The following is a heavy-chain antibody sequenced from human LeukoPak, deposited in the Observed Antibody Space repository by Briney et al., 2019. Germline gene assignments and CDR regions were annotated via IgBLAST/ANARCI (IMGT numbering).Heavy chain of an antibody. Sequence: SETLSLTCTVSGGSISSYYWSWIRQPPGKGLEWIGYIYYSGSTNYNPSLKSRVTISVDTSKNQFSLKLSSVTAADTAVYYCARGLRQLVRSWHYWGQGTLVTVSS. D-gene: IGHD6-6*01. CDR3: ARGLRQLVRSWHY. V-gene: IGHV4-59*12. CDR2: IYYSGST. J-gene: IGHJ4*02. CDR1: GGSISSYY.